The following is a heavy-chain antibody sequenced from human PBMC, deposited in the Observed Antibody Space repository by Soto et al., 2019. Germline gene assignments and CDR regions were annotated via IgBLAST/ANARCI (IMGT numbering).Heavy chain of an antibody. CDR2: IKQDGSEK. D-gene: IGHD2-2*01. Sequence: GGSLRLSCGDSGLSFSTSWMSWVRQAPGEALEWVANIKQDGSEKYYVDSVKGRFTISRDNAKNSLYLQMNSLRAEDTAVYYCARDVRYCSSTSCSHYYYAMDVWGQGTTVTVSS. J-gene: IGHJ6*02. CDR3: ARDVRYCSSTSCSHYYYAMDV. CDR1: GLSFSTSW. V-gene: IGHV3-7*01.